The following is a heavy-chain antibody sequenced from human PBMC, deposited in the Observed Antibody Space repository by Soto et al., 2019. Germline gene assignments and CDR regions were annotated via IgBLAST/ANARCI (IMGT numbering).Heavy chain of an antibody. D-gene: IGHD6-13*01. V-gene: IGHV3-21*01. CDR1: GFTFSSYS. CDR3: ARDRDGRAAALDY. J-gene: IGHJ4*02. CDR2: ISSSSSYI. Sequence: EVQLVESGGGLVKPGGSLRLSCAASGFTFSSYSMNWVRQAPGKGLEWVSSISSSSSYIYYADSVKGRFTISRDNSKNSLYLQMNSLRAEDTAVYYCARDRDGRAAALDYWGQGTLVTVSS.